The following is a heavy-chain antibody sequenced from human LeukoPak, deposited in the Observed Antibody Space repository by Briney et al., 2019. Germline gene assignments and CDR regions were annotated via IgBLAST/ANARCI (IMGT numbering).Heavy chain of an antibody. V-gene: IGHV4-39*07. Sequence: SETLSLTCTVSNASISSNTYYRAWIRQPPGKGLEYIGSINYRGSTYYNPSLKSRVTLSVDTSKNQFSLKLNSVTAADTAVYYCARLGGSGWIWDWFDPWGQGTLVTVSS. CDR2: INYRGST. CDR1: NASISSNTYY. J-gene: IGHJ5*02. D-gene: IGHD3-10*01. CDR3: ARLGGSGWIWDWFDP.